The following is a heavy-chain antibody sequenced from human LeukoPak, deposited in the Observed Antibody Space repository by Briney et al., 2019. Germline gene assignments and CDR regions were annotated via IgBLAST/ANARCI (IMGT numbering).Heavy chain of an antibody. CDR3: ARVNRGYQLLILDY. V-gene: IGHV4-59*01. J-gene: IGHJ4*02. D-gene: IGHD2-2*01. CDR1: GGSISSYY. CDR2: IYYSGST. Sequence: SETLSLTCTVSGGSISSYYWSWIRQPPGKGLEWIGYIYYSGSTNYNPSLKSRVTISVDTSKNQFSLKLSSVTAADTAVYYCARVNRGYQLLILDYWGQGTLV.